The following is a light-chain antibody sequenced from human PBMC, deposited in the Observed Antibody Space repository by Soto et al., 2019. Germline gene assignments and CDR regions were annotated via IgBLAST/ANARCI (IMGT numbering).Light chain of an antibody. CDR3: CSYAGSTPWV. J-gene: IGLJ3*02. V-gene: IGLV2-23*02. CDR2: EVT. CDR1: SSDIGTYNL. Sequence: QSALTQPASVSGSPGQSITISCTGTSSDIGTYNLVSWYQQHPGKAPKLMIYEVTKRPSGVSNRFSASKSDNTASLTISGLQAEVEADYYCCSYAGSTPWVFGGGTKLTVL.